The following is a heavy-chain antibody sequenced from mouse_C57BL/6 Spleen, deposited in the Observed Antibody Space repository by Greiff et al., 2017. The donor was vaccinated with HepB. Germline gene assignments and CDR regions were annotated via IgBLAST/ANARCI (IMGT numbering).Heavy chain of an antibody. CDR3: AREGNSAWFAY. V-gene: IGHV1-22*01. CDR2: INPNNGGT. J-gene: IGHJ3*01. CDR1: GYTFTDYN. Sequence: VQLQQSGPELVKPGASVKMSCKASGYTFTDYNMHWVKQSHGKSLEWIGYINPNNGGTSYNQKFKGKATLTVNKSSSTAYMQLRSLTSEGSAVYYCAREGNSAWFAYWGQGTLVTVSA.